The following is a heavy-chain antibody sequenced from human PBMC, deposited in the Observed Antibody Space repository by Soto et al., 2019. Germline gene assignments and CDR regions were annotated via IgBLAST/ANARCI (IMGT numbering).Heavy chain of an antibody. D-gene: IGHD4-17*01. Sequence: LILSCAASGFTFSSYGMHWVRQAPGKGLEWVAVISYDGSNKYYADSVKGRFTISRDNSKNTLYLQMNSLRAEDTAVYYCAKDRDYGDYGIYGMDVWGQGTTVTVSS. CDR3: AKDRDYGDYGIYGMDV. CDR1: GFTFSSYG. J-gene: IGHJ6*02. CDR2: ISYDGSNK. V-gene: IGHV3-30*18.